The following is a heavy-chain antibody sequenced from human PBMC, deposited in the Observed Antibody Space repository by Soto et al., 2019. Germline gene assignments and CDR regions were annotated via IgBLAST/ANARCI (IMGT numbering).Heavy chain of an antibody. Sequence: QVQLQESGPGLVRPSQTLSLTCTVSAGSISTINYYWSWIRQHPEKGLEWIGYISYSGSTFYHSSLRSRVTIALGTSKKQFSRTLTSVTAADTAVYYCARSAQWDGFDPWGQGTMVTVSS. CDR1: AGSISTINYY. CDR2: ISYSGST. D-gene: IGHD2-8*01. V-gene: IGHV4-31*03. CDR3: ARSAQWDGFDP. J-gene: IGHJ3*01.